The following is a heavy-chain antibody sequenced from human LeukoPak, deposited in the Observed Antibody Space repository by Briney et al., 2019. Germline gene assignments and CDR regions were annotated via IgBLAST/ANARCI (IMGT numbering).Heavy chain of an antibody. J-gene: IGHJ2*01. CDR2: ISGGGAST. CDR1: GFTFKSYG. Sequence: GGSLRLSCAASGFTFKSYGMSWVRQAPGKGLEWLSYISGGGASTYYADSVKGRFTISRDSSKNTLFLQMNSLRAEDTAVYYCAKDTVGTTPRGYFDLWGRGTLLTVSS. V-gene: IGHV3-23*01. CDR3: AKDTVGTTPRGYFDL. D-gene: IGHD4-23*01.